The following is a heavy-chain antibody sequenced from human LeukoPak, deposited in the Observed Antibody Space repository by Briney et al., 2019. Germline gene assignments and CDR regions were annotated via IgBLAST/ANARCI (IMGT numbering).Heavy chain of an antibody. V-gene: IGHV4-30-2*01. CDR3: ARVSGTTVTTIFVRWYFDL. CDR2: IYHSGST. CDR1: GGSISSGGYS. D-gene: IGHD4-17*01. J-gene: IGHJ2*01. Sequence: SETLSLTCAVSGGSISSGGYSWSWIRQPPGKGLEWIGYIYHSGSTYYNPSLKSRVTISVDTSKNQFSLKLSSVTAADTAVYYCARVSGTTVTTIFVRWYFDLWGRGTLVTVSS.